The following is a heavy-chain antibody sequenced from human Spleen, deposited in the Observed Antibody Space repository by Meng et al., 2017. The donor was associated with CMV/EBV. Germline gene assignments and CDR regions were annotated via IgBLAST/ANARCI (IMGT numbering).Heavy chain of an antibody. CDR2: IHPSDSDT. CDR3: ARQSSYYGSGSHGDY. D-gene: IGHD3-10*01. Sequence: KVSCKCSGYNFPSHWIGWVRQMPGRGLEWMGIIHPSDSDTRYSPSFQGQVTISADKSISAAYLQWNSLKASETAMYYCARQSSYYGSGSHGDYWGQGTLVTVSS. CDR1: GYNFPSHW. V-gene: IGHV5-51*01. J-gene: IGHJ4*02.